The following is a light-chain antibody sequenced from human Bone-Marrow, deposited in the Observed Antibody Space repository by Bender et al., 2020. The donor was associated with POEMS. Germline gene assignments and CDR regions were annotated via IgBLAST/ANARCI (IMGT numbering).Light chain of an antibody. CDR3: QSYRGSDHAV. CDR2: EDN. CDR1: SGNIAGNY. Sequence: FILTQPHSVSESPGKTVIISCTRSSGNIAGNYVQWYQQRPGSAPTTVIFEDNLRPSGVPDRFSGSIDISSNSASLTISDLQAEDEADYYCQSYRGSDHAVFGGGTQLTVL. V-gene: IGLV6-57*04. J-gene: IGLJ7*01.